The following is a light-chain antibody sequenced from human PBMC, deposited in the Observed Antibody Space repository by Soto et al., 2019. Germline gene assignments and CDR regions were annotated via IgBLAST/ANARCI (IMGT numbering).Light chain of an antibody. V-gene: IGKV3-20*01. J-gene: IGKJ5*01. CDR3: QVYGPSPPIT. CDR2: GVS. Sequence: EILMTQSPATVSVSPGERATLSCRANQSISGNLAWYQHKPGQAPRLLMYGVSSRATGIPDRFTGSGSGADFTLTISRLEPEDFAVYYCQVYGPSPPITFGQGTRLEIK. CDR1: QSISGN.